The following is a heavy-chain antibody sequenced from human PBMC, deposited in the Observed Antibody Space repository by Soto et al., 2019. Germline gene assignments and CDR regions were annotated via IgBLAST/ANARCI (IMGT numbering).Heavy chain of an antibody. D-gene: IGHD1-26*01. CDR2: IYYSGST. Sequence: SETLSLTCTVSGGSISSGGYYWSWIRQHPGKGLEWIGYIYYSGSTYYNPSLKSRVTISVDTSKNQFSLKLSSVTAADTAMYYCARGGPLGARREDWFDPWGQGTLVTVSS. CDR3: ARGGPLGARREDWFDP. CDR1: GGSISSGGYY. J-gene: IGHJ5*02. V-gene: IGHV4-31*03.